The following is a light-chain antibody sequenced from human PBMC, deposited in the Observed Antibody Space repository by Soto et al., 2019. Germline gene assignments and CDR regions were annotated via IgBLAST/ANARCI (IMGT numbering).Light chain of an antibody. CDR3: EPYNT. V-gene: IGKV1-5*03. CDR1: QGSSSW. CDR2: KAS. Sequence: DIQMTQSPSSLSASVGDRVTITCRGSQGSSSWLAWYQQKPGKAPRLLIYKASSLASGVPSRFSGSGSGTEFTLATSSQQPDDFATYYCEPYNTFCQGTRLELK. J-gene: IGKJ5*01.